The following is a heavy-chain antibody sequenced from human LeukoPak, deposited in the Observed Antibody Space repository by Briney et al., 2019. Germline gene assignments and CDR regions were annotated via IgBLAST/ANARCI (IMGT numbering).Heavy chain of an antibody. V-gene: IGHV3-74*01. CDR2: INSDGSST. J-gene: IGHJ4*02. CDR1: GFTFSCYW. CDR3: VTERGDSSGYYYLDY. Sequence: GGSLRLSCAASGFTFSCYWMHWVRQAPGKGLVWVSRINSDGSSTSYADSVKGRFTISRDNAKNTLYLQMNSLRAEDTAVYYCVTERGDSSGYYYLDYWGQGTLVTVSS. D-gene: IGHD3-22*01.